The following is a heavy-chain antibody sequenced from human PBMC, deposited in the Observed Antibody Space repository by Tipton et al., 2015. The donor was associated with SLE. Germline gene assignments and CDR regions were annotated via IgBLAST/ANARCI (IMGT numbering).Heavy chain of an antibody. J-gene: IGHJ3*02. CDR3: ARAFSTMVRGAKWGAFDI. V-gene: IGHV4-38-2*02. CDR2: IYHSGST. Sequence: TLSLTCTVSGYSISSGYYWGWIRQPPGKGLEWIGRIYHSGSTYYNPSLKSRVTISVDTSKNQFSLKLSSVTAADTAVYYCARAFSTMVRGAKWGAFDIWGQGTMVTVSS. D-gene: IGHD3-10*01. CDR1: GYSISSGYY.